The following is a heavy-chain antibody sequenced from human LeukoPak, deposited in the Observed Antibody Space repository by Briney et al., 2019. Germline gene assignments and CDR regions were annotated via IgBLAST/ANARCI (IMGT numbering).Heavy chain of an antibody. V-gene: IGHV4-34*01. CDR2: INPSGST. CDR3: ATRSY. J-gene: IGHJ4*02. CDR1: GESFSDHY. Sequence: SETLSLTCAVYGESFSDHYWSWIRQPPGKGLEWIGEINPSGSTNYNPSLKSRVTISLDTSKNQFSLKLSSVTAADTAVYYCATRSYWGQGTLVAVSS.